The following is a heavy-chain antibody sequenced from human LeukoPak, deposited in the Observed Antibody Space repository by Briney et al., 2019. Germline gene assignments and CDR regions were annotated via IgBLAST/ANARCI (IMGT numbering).Heavy chain of an antibody. CDR1: GYSISSGYY. CDR3: ARRSYNSPFRY. V-gene: IGHV4-38-2*02. Sequence: SETLSLTCTVSGYSISSGYYWGWIRQPPGKGLEWIASIHHSGSTYYNPSLKSRVTISVDRSKNQFSLKLSSVTAADTAVYYCARRSYNSPFRYWGQGTLVTVSS. J-gene: IGHJ4*02. D-gene: IGHD5-24*01. CDR2: IHHSGST.